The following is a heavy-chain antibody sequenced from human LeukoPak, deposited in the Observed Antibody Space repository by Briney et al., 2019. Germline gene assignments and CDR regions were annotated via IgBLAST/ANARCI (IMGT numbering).Heavy chain of an antibody. V-gene: IGHV4-34*01. CDR3: AREPYCSSTSCYDYYYYYGMDV. CDR1: GGSFSGYY. J-gene: IGHJ6*02. CDR2: INHSGYT. Sequence: SETLSLTCAGYGGSFSGYYWSWIRQPPGKGLEWIGEINHSGYTNYNSSLKSRVTISEDTSNNQFYLKVNSVTAADTAVYYCAREPYCSSTSCYDYYYYYGMDVWGQGTTVTVSS. D-gene: IGHD2-2*01.